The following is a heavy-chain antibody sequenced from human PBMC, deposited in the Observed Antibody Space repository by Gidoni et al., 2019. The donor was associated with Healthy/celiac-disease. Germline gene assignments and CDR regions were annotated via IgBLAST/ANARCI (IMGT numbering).Heavy chain of an antibody. J-gene: IGHJ6*02. CDR2: IYYSGST. CDR1: GGSISSYY. V-gene: IGHV4-59*01. CDR3: ARGNLGYCSGGSCYRSEENYYYYGMDV. Sequence: QVQLQESGPGLVKPSETLSLTCTVSGGSISSYYWSWLRQPPGKGLEWIGYIYYSGSTNYNPSLKSRVTISVDTSKNQFSLKLSSVTAADTAVYYCARGNLGYCSGGSCYRSEENYYYYGMDVWGQGTTVTVSS. D-gene: IGHD2-15*01.